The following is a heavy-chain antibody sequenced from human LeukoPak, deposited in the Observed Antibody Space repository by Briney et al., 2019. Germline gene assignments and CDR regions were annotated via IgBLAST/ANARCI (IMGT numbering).Heavy chain of an antibody. J-gene: IGHJ4*02. Sequence: SETLPLTCTVSGGSIRSGNYYWSWIRQPPGKGLEWIGYIYYTGSTYYNPSLRSRVTISVDTSNNQFSLKLSSVTAADTAVYYCARQRRTGDLGWGQGTLVTVSS. V-gene: IGHV4-30-4*08. CDR2: IYYTGST. CDR3: ARQRRTGDLG. CDR1: GGSIRSGNYY. D-gene: IGHD7-27*01.